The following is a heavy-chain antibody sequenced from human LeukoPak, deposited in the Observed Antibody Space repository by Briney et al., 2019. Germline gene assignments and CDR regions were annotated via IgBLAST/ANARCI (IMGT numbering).Heavy chain of an antibody. V-gene: IGHV4-34*01. D-gene: IGHD6-13*01. Sequence: SETLSLTCAVYGGSFSGYYWSWIRQPPGKGLEWIGEINHSGSTNYNPSLKSRVTISVDTSKNQFSLKLSSVTAADTAVYYCARGGGLAAAGTHDYWGQGTLVTVSS. J-gene: IGHJ4*02. CDR2: INHSGST. CDR3: ARGGGLAAAGTHDY. CDR1: GGSFSGYY.